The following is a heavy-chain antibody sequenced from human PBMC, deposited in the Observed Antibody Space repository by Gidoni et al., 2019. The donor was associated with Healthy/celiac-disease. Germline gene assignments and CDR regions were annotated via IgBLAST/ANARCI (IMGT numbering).Heavy chain of an antibody. CDR3: PRGGSSWYYFDS. Sequence: EVQLLESGGGLVKPGRSLRLSCTASVFTFGDYAMSWFRQAPGKGLEWVGFIRSKAYGGPTEDAASVNGRFTISRDDATRIAYLQMISLKTEDTAVYYCPRGGSSWYYFDSWGQGTLVTVSS. D-gene: IGHD6-13*01. CDR1: VFTFGDYA. J-gene: IGHJ4*02. CDR2: IRSKAYGGPT. V-gene: IGHV3-49*05.